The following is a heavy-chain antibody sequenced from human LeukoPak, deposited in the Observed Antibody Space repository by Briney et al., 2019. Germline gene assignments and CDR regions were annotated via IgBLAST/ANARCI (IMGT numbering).Heavy chain of an antibody. CDR2: IYYSGST. Sequence: SQTLSLTCTVSGGSISNGDYYWSWIRQPPGKGLEWIGYIYYSGSTNYNPSLKSRVTISVDTSKNQFSLKLSSATAADTAVYYCASFWSGYSTFDYWGQGTLVTVSS. J-gene: IGHJ4*02. V-gene: IGHV4-61*08. D-gene: IGHD3-3*01. CDR3: ASFWSGYSTFDY. CDR1: GGSISNGDYY.